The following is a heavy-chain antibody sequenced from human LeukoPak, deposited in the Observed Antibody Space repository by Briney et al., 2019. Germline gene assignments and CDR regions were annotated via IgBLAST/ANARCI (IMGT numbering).Heavy chain of an antibody. D-gene: IGHD3-10*01. CDR2: IYYTGST. CDR1: GGSFSGYY. Sequence: SETLSLTCAVYGGSFSGYYWSWIRQPPGKGLEWIGCIYYTGSTYYNASLKSRVTISVDTSKNQFSLNLTSVTAADTAVYYCTRDHYLSGFTWGQGTLVTVSS. V-gene: IGHV4-34*11. CDR3: TRDHYLSGFT. J-gene: IGHJ4*02.